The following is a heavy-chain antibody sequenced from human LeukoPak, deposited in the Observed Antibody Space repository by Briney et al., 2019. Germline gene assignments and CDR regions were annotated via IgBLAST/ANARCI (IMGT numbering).Heavy chain of an antibody. Sequence: GGSLRLSCAASGFTFSSYWMHWVRQAPGKGLVWVSRINSDGSSTSYADSVKGRFTISRDNAKNTLYLQMNSLRAEDTAVYYCARVLAVDGRVYYYYYGMDVWGQGTTVTVSS. CDR1: GFTFSSYW. V-gene: IGHV3-74*01. J-gene: IGHJ6*02. CDR3: ARVLAVDGRVYYYYYGMDV. CDR2: INSDGSST. D-gene: IGHD6-19*01.